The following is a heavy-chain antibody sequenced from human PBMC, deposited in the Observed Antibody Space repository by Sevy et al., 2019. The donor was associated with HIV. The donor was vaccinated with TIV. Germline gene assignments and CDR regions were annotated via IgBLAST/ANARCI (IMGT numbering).Heavy chain of an antibody. CDR2: ISYDGGNK. Sequence: GGSLRLSCAASGFTFSNSYMHWVRQAPGKGLEWEALISYDGGNKYYVDSVKGRFTISRDNSKNTLYLQMNSLKPEDTAVYYCAKALLGYCSDGNCYEYSYGMDVWGQGTTVTVSS. J-gene: IGHJ6*02. V-gene: IGHV3-30*18. CDR1: GFTFSNSY. D-gene: IGHD2-15*01. CDR3: AKALLGYCSDGNCYEYSYGMDV.